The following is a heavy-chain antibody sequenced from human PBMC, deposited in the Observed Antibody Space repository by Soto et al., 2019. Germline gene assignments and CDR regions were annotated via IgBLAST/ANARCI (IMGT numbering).Heavy chain of an antibody. CDR2: IYYSGST. Sequence: PSETLSLTSTVSGGSISSSGFYWGWIRQPPGKGLEWIGSIYYSGSTYYNPSLKSRVTISVDTSKNQFSLKLSSVTAADTAVYYCARGPFRYFDWLLDYWGQGTLVTVSS. CDR3: ARGPFRYFDWLLDY. D-gene: IGHD3-9*01. J-gene: IGHJ4*02. CDR1: GGSISSSGFY. V-gene: IGHV4-39*07.